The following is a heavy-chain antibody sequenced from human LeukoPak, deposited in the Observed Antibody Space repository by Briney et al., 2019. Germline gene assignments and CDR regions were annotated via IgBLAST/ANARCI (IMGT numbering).Heavy chain of an antibody. Sequence: PSETLSLICSVCGVPIINLYWRWLPPPAGKGREGIGRLYSGGRDNERPSLKSRVSMSIDTSNNHFSVNLTSVTAGDAVLYFCARDVRYAGDLSSPESWGQGNLGNV. D-gene: IGHD2-2*01. V-gene: IGHV4-4*07. CDR3: ARDVRYAGDLSSPES. CDR2: LYSGGRD. CDR1: GVPIINLY. J-gene: IGHJ5*01.